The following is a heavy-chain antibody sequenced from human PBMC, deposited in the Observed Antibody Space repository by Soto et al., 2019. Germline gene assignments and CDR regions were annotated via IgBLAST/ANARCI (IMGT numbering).Heavy chain of an antibody. J-gene: IGHJ4*02. CDR2: IYSGGST. Sequence: EVQLVESGGGLIQPGGSLRLSCAASGFTVSSNYMIWVRQAPGKGLEWVSVIYSGGSTYYADSVKGRFTISRDSSKNTLYLQMNSLRAEDTAVYHCASNTIWGYFDYWGQGTLVTVSS. D-gene: IGHD2-2*01. CDR3: ASNTIWGYFDY. V-gene: IGHV3-53*01. CDR1: GFTVSSNY.